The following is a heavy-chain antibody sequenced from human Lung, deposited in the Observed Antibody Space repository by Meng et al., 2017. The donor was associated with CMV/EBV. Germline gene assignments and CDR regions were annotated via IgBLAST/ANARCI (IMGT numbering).Heavy chain of an antibody. Sequence: ASVKVSCKASGYTFTGHFMHWVRQARGQGLEWMGWIQPNTGVTNYARNFQGRVTMTRDTSISTVYMELGGLRSDDTAMYYCARDDNWGPDYWGQGTLVTVS. CDR2: IQPNTGVT. D-gene: IGHD7-27*01. V-gene: IGHV1-2*02. CDR1: GYTFTGHF. CDR3: ARDDNWGPDY. J-gene: IGHJ4*02.